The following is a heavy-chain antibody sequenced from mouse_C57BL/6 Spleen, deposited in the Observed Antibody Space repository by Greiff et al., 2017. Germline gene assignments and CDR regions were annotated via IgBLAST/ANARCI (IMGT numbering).Heavy chain of an antibody. V-gene: IGHV1-52*01. CDR2: IDSSDSET. CDR3: ARAGYYGFAY. D-gene: IGHD2-3*01. Sequence: QVQLQQPGAELVRPGSSVKLSCKASGYTFTSYWMHWVKQRPIQGLEWIGNIDSSDSETHYNQKFKDKATLTVDKSSSTAYMQLSSLTSEDSAVYYCARAGYYGFAYWGQGTLVTVSA. J-gene: IGHJ3*01. CDR1: GYTFTSYW.